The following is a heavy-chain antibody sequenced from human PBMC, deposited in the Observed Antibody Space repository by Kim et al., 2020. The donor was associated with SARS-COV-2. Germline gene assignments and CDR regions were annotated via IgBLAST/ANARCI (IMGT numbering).Heavy chain of an antibody. CDR3: ARHAPNTSNHPFDY. CDR2: VYYSGST. CDR1: GGSISSSTYY. V-gene: IGHV4-39*01. D-gene: IGHD2-2*02. J-gene: IGHJ4*02. Sequence: SETLSLTCTVSGGSISSSTYYWGWIRQPPGKGLQWIGSVYYSGSTHYNPSLKSRVTISVDTSKNQFSLILSSVTAADTAVFYCARHAPNTSNHPFDYWGQGTLVTVSS.